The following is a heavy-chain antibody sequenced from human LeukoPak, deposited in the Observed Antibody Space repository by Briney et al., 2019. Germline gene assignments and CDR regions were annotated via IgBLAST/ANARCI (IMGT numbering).Heavy chain of an antibody. CDR1: GYSISSGYY. D-gene: IGHD6-19*01. V-gene: IGHV4-38-2*02. CDR2: INHSGST. CDR3: ARGRVGSGWYVY. J-gene: IGHJ4*02. Sequence: PSETLSLTCTVSGYSISSGYYWSWIRQPPGKGLEWIGEINHSGSTNYNPSLKSRVTISVDTSKNQFSLKLSSVTAADTAVYYCARGRVGSGWYVYWGQGTLVTVSS.